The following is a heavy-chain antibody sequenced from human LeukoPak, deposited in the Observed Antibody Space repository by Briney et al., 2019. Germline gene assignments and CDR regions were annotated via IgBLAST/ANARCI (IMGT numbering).Heavy chain of an antibody. CDR1: GFTFSSYS. J-gene: IGHJ4*02. D-gene: IGHD2-2*01. Sequence: GGSLRLSCAASGFTFSSYSMNWVRQAPGKGLEWASSISSSSSYIYYADSVKGRFTISRDNAKNSLYLQMNSLRAEDTAVYYCARVSRTHQPRYFDYWGQGTLVTVSS. CDR3: ARVSRTHQPRYFDY. CDR2: ISSSSSYI. V-gene: IGHV3-21*01.